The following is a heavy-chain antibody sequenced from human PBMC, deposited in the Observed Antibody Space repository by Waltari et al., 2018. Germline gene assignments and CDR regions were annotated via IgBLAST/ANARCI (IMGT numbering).Heavy chain of an antibody. V-gene: IGHV3-48*03. CDR3: ARDGVPGGKSLYFDC. CDR1: GFTFSTFD. Sequence: DVQPEESGGGLVQPGGSLRLSRGASGFTFSTFDMNWVRQAPGKGPEWLSSITSTGSTIYYADSVKGRFTISRDNAKDSLYLQMNRLRVDDTALYFCARDGVPGGKSLYFDCWGQGTLVSVSS. CDR2: ITSTGSTI. J-gene: IGHJ4*02. D-gene: IGHD2-8*02.